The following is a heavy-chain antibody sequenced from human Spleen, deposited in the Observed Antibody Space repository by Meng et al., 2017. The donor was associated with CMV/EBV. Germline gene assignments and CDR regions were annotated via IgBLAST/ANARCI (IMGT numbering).Heavy chain of an antibody. Sequence: GGSLRLSCAASGFTFDNYAMHWVRQAPGKGLEWVSSISWNSGNMGYADSVKGRFTISRDNAKKSVYLQMNSLRPEDTAVYYCAKADDFWTFDYWGQGTLVTVSS. CDR1: GFTFDNYA. J-gene: IGHJ4*02. D-gene: IGHD3-3*01. CDR2: ISWNSGNM. V-gene: IGHV3-9*01. CDR3: AKADDFWTFDY.